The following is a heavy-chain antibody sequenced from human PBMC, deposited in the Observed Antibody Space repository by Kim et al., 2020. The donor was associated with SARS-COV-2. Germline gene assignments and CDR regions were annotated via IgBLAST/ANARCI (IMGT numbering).Heavy chain of an antibody. CDR2: IYYSGST. D-gene: IGHD3-22*01. CDR3: ASRSELYYYDSSGYHF. CDR1: GGSISSSSYY. Sequence: SETLSLTCTVSGGSISSSSYYWGWIRQPPGKGLAWIGSIYYSGSTYYNPSLKSRVTISVDTSKNQFSLKLSSVTAADTAVSYCASRSELYYYDSSGYHF. V-gene: IGHV4-39*07. J-gene: IGHJ2*01.